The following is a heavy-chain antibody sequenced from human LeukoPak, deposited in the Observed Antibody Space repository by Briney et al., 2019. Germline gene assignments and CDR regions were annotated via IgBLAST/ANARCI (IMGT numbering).Heavy chain of an antibody. D-gene: IGHD6-19*01. CDR1: TFTFNNHG. CDR2: IASDGGVK. J-gene: IGHJ4*02. CDR3: VREPTWGQWYFDH. Sequence: PGGSLRLSCVTSTFTFNNHGMHWVRQAPGKGLEWVAVIASDGGVKHYANSVKGRFVLFRDDSKNTLYLQMNNLIVDDTAVYYCVREPTWGQWYFDHWGQGTPVTVSS. V-gene: IGHV3-30*03.